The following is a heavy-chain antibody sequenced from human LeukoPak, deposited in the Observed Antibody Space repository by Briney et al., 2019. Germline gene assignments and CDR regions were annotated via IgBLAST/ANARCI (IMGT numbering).Heavy chain of an antibody. D-gene: IGHD1-26*01. J-gene: IGHJ4*02. V-gene: IGHV3-43*01. Sequence: PGESLRLACAASEFSIDGYYMHWVRQSPGKGLEWVSHISWAGSATYYADSVKGRFTISRDNSKTSLYLKMNSLRTEDTAVYYCAKSDNPWEPVNPFDYWGQGTLATVSS. CDR1: EFSIDGYY. CDR3: AKSDNPWEPVNPFDY. CDR2: ISWAGSAT.